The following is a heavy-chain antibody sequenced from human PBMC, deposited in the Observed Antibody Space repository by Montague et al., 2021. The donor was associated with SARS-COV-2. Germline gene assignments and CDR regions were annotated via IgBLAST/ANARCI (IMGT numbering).Heavy chain of an antibody. CDR3: ARARCSDTSGYPTFDY. V-gene: IGHV4-34*01. J-gene: IGHJ4*02. CDR1: DGSFSDYS. Sequence: SETLSLTCAVYDGSFSDYSWTWIRQPPGKGLEWIGEINHRGSTNYNPSLKSRVTISVDTSKNQFSLKMTSVTAADTAVYFCARARCSDTSGYPTFDYWGQGTLVTVSS. D-gene: IGHD3-22*01. CDR2: INHRGST.